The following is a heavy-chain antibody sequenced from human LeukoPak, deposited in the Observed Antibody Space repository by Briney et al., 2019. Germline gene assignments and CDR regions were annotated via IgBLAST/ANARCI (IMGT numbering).Heavy chain of an antibody. CDR1: GGSISSGGYS. D-gene: IGHD3-16*01. CDR3: ARHYGP. CDR2: IYHSGST. Sequence: SSETLSLTCAVSGGSISSGGYSWSWIRQPPGKGLEWIGYIYHSGSTYYHPSLKSRVTISVDRSKNQFSLKLSSVTAADTAVYYCARHYGPWGQGTLVTVSS. J-gene: IGHJ5*02. V-gene: IGHV4-30-2*01.